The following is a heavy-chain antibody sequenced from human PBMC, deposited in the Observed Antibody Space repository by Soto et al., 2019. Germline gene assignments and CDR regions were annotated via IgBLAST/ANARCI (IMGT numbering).Heavy chain of an antibody. J-gene: IGHJ3*02. CDR3: ARDEGKNDVASGI. CDR1: GGTFSTYT. V-gene: IGHV1-69*01. Sequence: QVQLVQSGAEVKKPGSSVKVSCKASGGTFSTYTISWLRQAPGQGPEWMGGIFPTFGAANYAQNFQGRVTITADESTTTAYMELSSLRSEDTAMYYCARDEGKNDVASGIWGLGTMITVSS. CDR2: IFPTFGAA. D-gene: IGHD2-15*01.